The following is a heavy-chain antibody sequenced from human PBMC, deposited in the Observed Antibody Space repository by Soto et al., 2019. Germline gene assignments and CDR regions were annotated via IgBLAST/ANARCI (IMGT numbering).Heavy chain of an antibody. CDR1: GFSFSAYE. V-gene: IGHV3-48*03. D-gene: IGHD4-17*01. Sequence: PGGSLRLSCAASGFSFSAYEMNWVRQVPGKGLEWISYISSSAATIYYADSVKGRFTISRDNAKNSLYLQMNSLRAEDTAVYYCARCPTTVELDVWGQGTTVTVSS. CDR3: ARCPTTVELDV. CDR2: ISSSAATI. J-gene: IGHJ6*02.